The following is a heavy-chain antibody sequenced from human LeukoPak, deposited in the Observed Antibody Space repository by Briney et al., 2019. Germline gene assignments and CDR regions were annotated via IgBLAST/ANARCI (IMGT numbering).Heavy chain of an antibody. D-gene: IGHD3-10*01. J-gene: IGHJ5*02. V-gene: IGHV1-18*01. Sequence: EASVKVSCKASGYTFTSYGISWVQQAPGQGLEWMGWISAYNGNTNYAQKLQGRVTMTTDTSTSTAYMELRSLRSDDTAVYYCARVRYYGSGSYYTSVRFDPWGQGTLVTVSS. CDR1: GYTFTSYG. CDR3: ARVRYYGSGSYYTSVRFDP. CDR2: ISAYNGNT.